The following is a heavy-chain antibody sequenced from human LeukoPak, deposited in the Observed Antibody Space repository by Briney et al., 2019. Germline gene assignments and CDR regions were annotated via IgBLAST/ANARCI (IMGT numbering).Heavy chain of an antibody. CDR2: IIPIFGTA. D-gene: IGHD2-2*02. Sequence: SVTVSCTASGGTFSSYAISWVRQAPGQGLEWMGGIIPIFGTANYAQKFQGRVMITADESTSTAYMELSSLRSEDTAVYYCAREVVVPAAIMGGYYYYGMDVWGQGTTVTVSS. V-gene: IGHV1-69*13. J-gene: IGHJ6*02. CDR1: GGTFSSYA. CDR3: AREVVVPAAIMGGYYYYGMDV.